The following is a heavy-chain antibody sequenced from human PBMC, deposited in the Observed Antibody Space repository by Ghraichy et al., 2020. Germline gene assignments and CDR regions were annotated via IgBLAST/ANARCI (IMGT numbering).Heavy chain of an antibody. V-gene: IGHV4-59*01. CDR3: AACSGGNFDY. Sequence: ESLNISCTVSGGSISSYYWSWIRQPPGQGLEWIGYIYYSGSTNYSPSLKSRVTISVDTSKNQFSLKLSSVTAADTAVYYCAACSGGNFDYWGQGTLVTVSS. J-gene: IGHJ4*02. CDR1: GGSISSYY. CDR2: IYYSGST. D-gene: IGHD2-15*01.